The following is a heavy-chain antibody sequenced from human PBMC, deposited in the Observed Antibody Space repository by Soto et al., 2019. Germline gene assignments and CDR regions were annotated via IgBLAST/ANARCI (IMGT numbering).Heavy chain of an antibody. V-gene: IGHV3-23*01. Sequence: GGSLRLSCAASGFTFSSYAMSWVRQAPGKGLEWVSAISGSGGSTYYADSVKGRFTISRDNSKNTLYLQMNSLRAEDTAVYYCAKVARYYDSSGYYLNAFDIWGQGTMVTVSS. CDR1: GFTFSSYA. D-gene: IGHD3-22*01. CDR3: AKVARYYDSSGYYLNAFDI. J-gene: IGHJ3*02. CDR2: ISGSGGST.